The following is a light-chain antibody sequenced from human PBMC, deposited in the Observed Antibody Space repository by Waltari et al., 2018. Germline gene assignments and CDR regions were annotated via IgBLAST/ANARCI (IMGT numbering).Light chain of an antibody. CDR3: QVWDSGTVV. CDR2: RDK. J-gene: IGLJ2*01. CDR1: NSESTN. V-gene: IGLV3-9*01. Sequence: SFALTQPVSVSVALGQTATISCGADNSESTNVHWYQQKPGQAPVLVIYRDKNRPSGIPDRFSGSNSGNTATLTVSRAQHDDEADYFCQVWDSGTVVFGGGTRLTVL.